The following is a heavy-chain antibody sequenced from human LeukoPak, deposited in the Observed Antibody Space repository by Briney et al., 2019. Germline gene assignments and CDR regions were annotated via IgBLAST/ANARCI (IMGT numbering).Heavy chain of an antibody. CDR1: GFTISLYA. CDR3: VKGGQYSSSSHFDY. J-gene: IGHJ4*02. V-gene: IGHV3-64D*09. CDR2: ISSKGVST. Sequence: PGGSLRLSCSASGFTISLYATHWVRQAPGKGLEYVSGISSKGVSTYYADSVKGRFTISRDNSKDTMFLQMSSLRPEDTAVYYCVKGGQYSSSSHFDYWGQGTLVTVSS. D-gene: IGHD6-6*01.